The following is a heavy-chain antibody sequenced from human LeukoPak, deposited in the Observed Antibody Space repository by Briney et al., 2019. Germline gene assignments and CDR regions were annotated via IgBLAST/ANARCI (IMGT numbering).Heavy chain of an antibody. CDR3: TTDPYSSTSFYYYAMDV. CDR2: ISFDGTNK. J-gene: IGHJ6*02. V-gene: IGHV3-30*03. Sequence: HAGGSLRLSCAASGFTCNYYGIHWVRQAPGKGLEWVAVISFDGTNKYYTDSVKGRFTISRDNSKNTVNLQLNSLRVEDTAVYYCTTDPYSSTSFYYYAMDVWGQGTPVTVSS. CDR1: GFTCNYYG. D-gene: IGHD6-13*01.